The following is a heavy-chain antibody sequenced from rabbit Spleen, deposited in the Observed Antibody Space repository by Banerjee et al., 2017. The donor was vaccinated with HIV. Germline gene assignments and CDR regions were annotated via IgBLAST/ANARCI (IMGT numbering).Heavy chain of an antibody. CDR3: ARDLPDVIGWNFGW. CDR2: IDTGSSGFT. D-gene: IGHD1-1*01. CDR1: GVSFSGNSY. J-gene: IGHJ4*01. Sequence: QSLEESGGDLVKPGASLTLTCIASGVSFSGNSYMCWVRQAPGKGLEWIACIDTGSSGFTYFASWAKGRFTISKASSTTLTLQMTSLTAADTATYFCARDLPDVIGWNFGWWGPGTLVTVS. V-gene: IGHV1S40*01.